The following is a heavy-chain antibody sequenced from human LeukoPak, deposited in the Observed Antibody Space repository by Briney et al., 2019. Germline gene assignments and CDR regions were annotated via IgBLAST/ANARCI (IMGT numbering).Heavy chain of an antibody. V-gene: IGHV1-8*01. CDR3: ATQGRYYYDSSGYFG. CDR2: INPHSGKT. J-gene: IGHJ4*02. Sequence: ASVKVSCKTSGYPFRNYDINWVRQATGQGLEWMGWINPHSGKTGYAQKFQGRVTMTTDTSANTAYMELSSLRSEDTAVYYCATQGRYYYDSSGYFGWGQGTLVTVSS. D-gene: IGHD3-22*01. CDR1: GYPFRNYD.